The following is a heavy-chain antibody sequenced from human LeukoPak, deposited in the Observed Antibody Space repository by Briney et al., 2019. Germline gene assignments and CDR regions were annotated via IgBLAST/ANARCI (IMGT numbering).Heavy chain of an antibody. CDR2: IYYSGST. D-gene: IGHD3-9*01. V-gene: IGHV4-30-4*08. J-gene: IGHJ3*02. CDR1: GGSISSGDYY. Sequence: SQTLSLTCTVSGGSISSGDYYWSWIRQPPGKGLEWIGYIYYSGSTYYNPSLKSRVTISVDTSKNQFSLKLSSVTAADTAVYYCARAVYYYDILTGYYRSGAFDIWGQGTMVTVSS. CDR3: ARAVYYYDILTGYYRSGAFDI.